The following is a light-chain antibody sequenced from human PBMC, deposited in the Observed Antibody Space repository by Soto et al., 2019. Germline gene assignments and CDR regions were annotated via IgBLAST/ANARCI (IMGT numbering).Light chain of an antibody. CDR1: SSDVGGYNY. CDR3: SLYSSNGSLI. V-gene: IGLV2-14*01. CDR2: EVS. J-gene: IGLJ1*01. Sequence: QSALTQPASVSGSPGQSITISCTGTSSDVGGYNYVSWYQQQSGKAPKLMIHEVSNRPSGVSNRFSGSTSGNTASLTISGLQAEDETDYFCSLYSSNGSLIFGPGTKLTVL.